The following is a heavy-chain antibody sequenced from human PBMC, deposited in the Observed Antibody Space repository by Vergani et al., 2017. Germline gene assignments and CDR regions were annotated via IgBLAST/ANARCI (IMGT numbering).Heavy chain of an antibody. J-gene: IGHJ4*02. D-gene: IGHD2-2*01. V-gene: IGHV1-2*06. CDR1: GFTFTSYH. CDR2: IDPNSVDT. CDR3: ARVIVDCSRTNCFADH. Sequence: QVQLVQSGAEVKKPGASVRVSCKASGFTFTSYHIHWVRQAPGQGLDWLGRIDPNSVDTRYSQRFQDRVTITRDTSINTAYMEMTRLRPDDTAIYYCARVIVDCSRTNCFADHWGQGTLVTVSS.